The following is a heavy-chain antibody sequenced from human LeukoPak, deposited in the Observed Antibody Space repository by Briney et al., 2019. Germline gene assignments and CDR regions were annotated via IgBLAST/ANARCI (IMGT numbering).Heavy chain of an antibody. D-gene: IGHD3-16*01. CDR3: ARVGPLPFDY. V-gene: IGHV3-21*01. J-gene: IGHJ4*02. CDR1: GFTFSSYS. Sequence: MAGGSLRLSCAASGFTFSSYSMNWVRQAPGKGLEWVSSISSSSSYIYYADSVKGRFTISGDNAKNSLYLQMNSLRAEDTAVYYCARVGPLPFDYWGQGTLVTVSS. CDR2: ISSSSSYI.